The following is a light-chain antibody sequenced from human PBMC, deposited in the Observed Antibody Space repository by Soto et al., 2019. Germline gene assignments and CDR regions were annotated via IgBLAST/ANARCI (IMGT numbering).Light chain of an antibody. Sequence: DIVMTQSPDSLAVSLGERATINCKSSQSVFYSSNNKNFLAWYQQRQGQPPKLLIYWASTRESGVPDRFSGSGSGTDFTLTISGLQAEDVAVYYCQQYYRSSTFGQGTKVEIK. CDR3: QQYYRSST. J-gene: IGKJ1*01. V-gene: IGKV4-1*01. CDR1: QSVFYSSNNKNF. CDR2: WAS.